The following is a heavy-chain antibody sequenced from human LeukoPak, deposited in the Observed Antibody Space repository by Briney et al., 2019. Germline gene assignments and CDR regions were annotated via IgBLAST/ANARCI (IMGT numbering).Heavy chain of an antibody. J-gene: IGHJ4*02. V-gene: IGHV4-59*01. D-gene: IGHD5-18*01. Sequence: WSWIXXPPGXGRXWIGYIYYSRTTNYTPSLNSRVTISVATSKNQFSLKLSSVTAADTAVYYCARYERYSYGYLDYWGQGTLVTVSS. CDR3: ARYERYSYGYLDY. CDR2: IYYSRTT.